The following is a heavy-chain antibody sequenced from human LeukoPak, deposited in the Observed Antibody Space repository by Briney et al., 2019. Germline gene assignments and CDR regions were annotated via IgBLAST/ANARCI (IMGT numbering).Heavy chain of an antibody. D-gene: IGHD6-19*01. CDR3: ARGTLYSGWSYYFDY. J-gene: IGHJ4*02. V-gene: IGHV4-39*01. Sequence: SETLSLTCTVSGGSISSNGYYWAWFRQPPGKGLEWIGSIYYSGGTYYNPSLKSRVTISIDTSKNQFSLKLTSVTAADTAVYYCARGTLYSGWSYYFDYWGQGSQVTVSS. CDR2: IYYSGGT. CDR1: GGSISSNGYY.